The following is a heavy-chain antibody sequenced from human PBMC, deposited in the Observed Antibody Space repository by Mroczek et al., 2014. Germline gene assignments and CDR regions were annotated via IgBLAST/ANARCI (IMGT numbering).Heavy chain of an antibody. V-gene: IGHV4-61*02. Sequence: QVQLVQSGPGLVKPSQTLSLTCTVSGGSISSGSYYWSWIRQPAGKGLEWIGRIYTSGSTNYNPSLKSRVTISVDTSKNQFSLKLSSVTAADTAVYYCARKPGIAAAGTGFDYWGQGTLVTVSS. J-gene: IGHJ4*02. CDR3: ARKPGIAAAGTGFDY. CDR1: GGSISSGSYY. D-gene: IGHD6-13*01. CDR2: IYTSGST.